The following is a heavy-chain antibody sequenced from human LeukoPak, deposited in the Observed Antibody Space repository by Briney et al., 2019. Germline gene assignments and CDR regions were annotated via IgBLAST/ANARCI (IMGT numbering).Heavy chain of an antibody. CDR1: GYSFTSYW. CDR3: ARRRGYSYGYSDY. CDR2: IYPGDSDT. D-gene: IGHD5-18*01. J-gene: IGHJ4*02. Sequence: GESLKISCKGSGYSFTSYWIGWVRQLPGKGLEWMGIIYPGDSDTSYSPSFQGQVTISADKSICTAYLQWSSLKASDTAMYYCARRRGYSYGYSDYWGQGTLVTVSS. V-gene: IGHV5-51*01.